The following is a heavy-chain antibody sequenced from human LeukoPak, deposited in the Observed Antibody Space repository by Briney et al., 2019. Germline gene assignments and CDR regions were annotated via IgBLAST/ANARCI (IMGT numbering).Heavy chain of an antibody. J-gene: IGHJ4*02. CDR2: ISAYNGNT. D-gene: IGHD3-22*01. CDR3: ARDLMSSHITMIVPDY. Sequence: GASVKVSCKASGGTFSSYGISWVRQAPGQGLEWMGWISAYNGNTNYAQKLQGRVTMTTDTSTSTAYMELRSLRSDDTAVYYCARDLMSSHITMIVPDYWGQGTLVTVSS. CDR1: GGTFSSYG. V-gene: IGHV1-18*01.